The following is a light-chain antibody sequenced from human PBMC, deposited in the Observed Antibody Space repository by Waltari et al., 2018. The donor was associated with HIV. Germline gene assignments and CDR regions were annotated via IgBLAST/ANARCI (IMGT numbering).Light chain of an antibody. Sequence: EIVLTQSPGTLSLSPGERVTLSCKTSQSINSNYLAWYQQKLGQAPKLLIYGASNRATGIPDRFSGSGSGTEFTLTISRLEPEDFAMYYCQQYTDSPLTFGGGTRVEI. CDR2: GAS. J-gene: IGKJ4*01. CDR1: QSINSNY. CDR3: QQYTDSPLT. V-gene: IGKV3-20*01.